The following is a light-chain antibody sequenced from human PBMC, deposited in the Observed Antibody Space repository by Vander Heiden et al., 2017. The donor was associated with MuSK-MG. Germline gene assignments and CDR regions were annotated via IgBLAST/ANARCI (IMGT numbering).Light chain of an antibody. CDR2: ATS. V-gene: IGKV1-39*01. Sequence: DTLVTSSTSDLPAAVSDRVTITCRASESIRRYLNWYQYKPGKAPQLLSYATSSLQKGVPSRVGGTGSGTDFTLTITARRREDFATYYCQQSFSSYTLGPGTKVQIK. CDR1: ESIRRY. J-gene: IGKJ2*01. CDR3: QQSFSSYT.